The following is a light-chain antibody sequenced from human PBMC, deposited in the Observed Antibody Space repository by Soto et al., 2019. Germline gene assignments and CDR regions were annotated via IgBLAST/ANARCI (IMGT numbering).Light chain of an antibody. CDR3: SSYTSSSTRV. CDR2: EVS. CDR1: SSDVGGYNY. Sequence: QSAVTQPASVSASPGQSITISCTGTSSDVGGYNYVSWYQQHPGKAPKLMIHEVSNRPSGVSNRFSGSKSGNTASLTISGLQAEDEADYYCSSYTSSSTRVFGTGTKVTVL. J-gene: IGLJ1*01. V-gene: IGLV2-14*01.